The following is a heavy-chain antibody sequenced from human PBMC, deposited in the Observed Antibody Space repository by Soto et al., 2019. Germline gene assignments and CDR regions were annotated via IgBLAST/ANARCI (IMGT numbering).Heavy chain of an antibody. CDR1: GFTFADYA. J-gene: IGHJ6*02. V-gene: IGHV3-49*05. Sequence: EVQVVESGGGLVKPGQSLRLSCTASGFTFADYAMSWFRQAPGKGLEWVGVVRSRAYGGTTDYAASVRGSFTISRDDSKSIAYLQMNTLRTEDTAVYYCARYTYTSRYSYFGMDVWVHGTTVTVSS. CDR3: ARYTYTSRYSYFGMDV. D-gene: IGHD6-13*01. CDR2: VRSRAYGGTT.